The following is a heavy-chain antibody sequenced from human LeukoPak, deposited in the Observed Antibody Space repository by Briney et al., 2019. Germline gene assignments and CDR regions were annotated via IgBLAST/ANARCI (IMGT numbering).Heavy chain of an antibody. CDR2: IYYSGST. D-gene: IGHD2-15*01. CDR1: GGSISSYY. J-gene: IGHJ4*02. CDR3: ARDTRGYCSGGSCSMFDY. Sequence: PSETLSLTCTVSGGSISSYYWSWIRQPPGKGLEWIGYIYYSGSTNYNPSLKSRVTISVDTSKNQSSLKLSSVTAADTAVYYCARDTRGYCSGGSCSMFDYWGQGTLVTVSS. V-gene: IGHV4-59*01.